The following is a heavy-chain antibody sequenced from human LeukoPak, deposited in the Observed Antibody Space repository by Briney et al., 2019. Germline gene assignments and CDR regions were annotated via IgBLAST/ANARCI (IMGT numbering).Heavy chain of an antibody. CDR2: ISSSGGST. Sequence: PGGSLRLSCVASGFTFSSYGMSWVRQAPGKGLEWVSGISSSGGSTYYADSVKGRLTISRDNSRNTLYLQLNSLRVEDTAVYYCAKGNTGLFDHWGQGTLVTVSS. CDR1: GFTFSSYG. V-gene: IGHV3-23*01. J-gene: IGHJ4*02. D-gene: IGHD2-8*02. CDR3: AKGNTGLFDH.